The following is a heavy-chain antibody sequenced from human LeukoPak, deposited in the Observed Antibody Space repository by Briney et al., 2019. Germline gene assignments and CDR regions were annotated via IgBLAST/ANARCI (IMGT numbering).Heavy chain of an antibody. V-gene: IGHV1-8*01. J-gene: IGHJ4*02. CDR3: ARSGFGATNIYSYFDY. Sequence: ASVKVSCKASGYTFTSYDINWVRQAPGQGLEWLGWMNPNSGNTGYAQKFQGRVTMTRNTSISTAYMELSSLRSEDTAVYYCARSGFGATNIYSYFDYWGQGTLVTVSS. CDR2: MNPNSGNT. CDR1: GYTFTSYD. D-gene: IGHD1-26*01.